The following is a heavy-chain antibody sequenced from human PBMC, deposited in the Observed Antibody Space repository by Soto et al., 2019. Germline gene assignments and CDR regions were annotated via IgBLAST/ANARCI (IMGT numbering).Heavy chain of an antibody. Sequence: GGSLRLSCAASGFTFSNAWMNWVRQAPGKGLEWVGRIKSKTDGGTTDYAAPVKGRFTISRDDSKNTLYLQMNSLKTEDTAVYYCTTDLSLTGGHLIYYFDYWGQGTLVTVSS. V-gene: IGHV3-15*07. CDR1: GFTFSNAW. D-gene: IGHD3-9*01. CDR2: IKSKTDGGTT. CDR3: TTDLSLTGGHLIYYFDY. J-gene: IGHJ4*02.